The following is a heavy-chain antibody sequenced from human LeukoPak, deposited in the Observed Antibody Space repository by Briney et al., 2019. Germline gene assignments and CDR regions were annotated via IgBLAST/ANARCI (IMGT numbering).Heavy chain of an antibody. V-gene: IGHV3-33*01. D-gene: IGHD3-22*01. CDR1: GFTFSSYG. CDR3: ARDQDSSYLPLYYFDY. Sequence: GGSLRLSCAASGFTFSSYGMHWVRQAPGKGLEWVAVIWYDGSNKYYADSVKGRFTISRENSKNTLYLQMNSLRAEDTAVYYCARDQDSSYLPLYYFDYWGQGTLVTVSS. CDR2: IWYDGSNK. J-gene: IGHJ4*02.